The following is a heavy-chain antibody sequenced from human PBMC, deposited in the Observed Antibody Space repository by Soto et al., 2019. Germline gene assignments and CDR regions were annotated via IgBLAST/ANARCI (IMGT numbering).Heavy chain of an antibody. CDR3: ARDLTHFDWPRPYYYYYYGMDV. D-gene: IGHD3-9*01. J-gene: IGHJ6*02. CDR2: ISAYNGNT. Sequence: ASVKVSCKASGYTFTSYGISWVRQAPGQGLEWMGWISAYNGNTNYAQKLQGRVTMTTDTSTSTAYMELRSLRSDDTAVYYCARDLTHFDWPRPYYYYYYGMDVWGQGTTVTVSS. CDR1: GYTFTSYG. V-gene: IGHV1-18*01.